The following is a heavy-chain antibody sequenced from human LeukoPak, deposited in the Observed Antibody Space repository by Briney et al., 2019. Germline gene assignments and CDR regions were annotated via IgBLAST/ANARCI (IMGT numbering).Heavy chain of an antibody. Sequence: KPGGSLRLSCAASEFTFTNAWMNWVRQAPGKGLEWVGRIKSKTDGGATGYAAPVKGRFTISRDDSKNTLYLQMNSLKTEDTAVYYCTTAIQLWPYFDYWGQGTLVTVSS. CDR1: EFTFTNAW. CDR3: TTAIQLWPYFDY. J-gene: IGHJ4*02. D-gene: IGHD5-18*01. V-gene: IGHV3-15*01. CDR2: IKSKTDGGAT.